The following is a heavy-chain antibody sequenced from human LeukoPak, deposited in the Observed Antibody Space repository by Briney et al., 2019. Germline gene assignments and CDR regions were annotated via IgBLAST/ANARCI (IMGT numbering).Heavy chain of an antibody. V-gene: IGHV3-33*01. Sequence: TGGSLRLSCAASGFTFSSYGMHWVRQAPGKGLEWVAVIWYDGSNTYYADSVKGRFTISRDNSKNALYLQMNSLRAEDTAVYYCARDGRRYSSGWYYFDYWGQGTLVTVSS. CDR3: ARDGRRYSSGWYYFDY. J-gene: IGHJ4*02. D-gene: IGHD6-19*01. CDR2: IWYDGSNT. CDR1: GFTFSSYG.